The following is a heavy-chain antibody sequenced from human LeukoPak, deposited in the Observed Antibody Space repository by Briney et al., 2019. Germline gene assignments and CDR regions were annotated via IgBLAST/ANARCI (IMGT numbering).Heavy chain of an antibody. V-gene: IGHV4-61*02. CDR3: ARAGATYYDFWSGYYFDY. CDR2: IFASGST. Sequence: SETLSLTCTVSGGSISSGAYYWSWIRQVPGKGLEWIGRIFASGSTNYNPSLKSRVTMSVDTSKNQFSLKLTSVTAADTAVYYCARAGATYYDFWSGYYFDYWGQGTLVTVSS. CDR1: GGSISSGAYY. J-gene: IGHJ4*02. D-gene: IGHD3-3*01.